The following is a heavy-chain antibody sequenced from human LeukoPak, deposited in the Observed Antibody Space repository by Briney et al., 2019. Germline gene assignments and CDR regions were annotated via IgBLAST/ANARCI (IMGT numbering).Heavy chain of an antibody. Sequence: GGTLRLSCAASGFTFSSYAMSWVRQAPGKGLQWVSSISGSGGSTYYADSVKGRFTISRDNSKTTLYLQMNSLRAEDTAVYYCARAVGYSGFSDYWGQGTLVTVSS. D-gene: IGHD5-12*01. CDR3: ARAVGYSGFSDY. J-gene: IGHJ4*02. CDR1: GFTFSSYA. V-gene: IGHV3-23*01. CDR2: ISGSGGST.